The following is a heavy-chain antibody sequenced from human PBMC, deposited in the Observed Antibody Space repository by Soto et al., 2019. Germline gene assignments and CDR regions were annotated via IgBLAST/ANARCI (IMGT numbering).Heavy chain of an antibody. CDR1: GFTFSTYA. Sequence: PGGSLGLSCSASGFTFSTYAMSWVRQAPGKGLEWVVGISASGDNSYYADSVKGRFTISRDNSKGILYLQMNNLRAEDTAVYYCADGGEWSFNFVYWGQGTLVTVSS. V-gene: IGHV3-23*01. CDR3: ADGGEWSFNFVY. J-gene: IGHJ4*02. D-gene: IGHD3-3*01. CDR2: ISASGDNS.